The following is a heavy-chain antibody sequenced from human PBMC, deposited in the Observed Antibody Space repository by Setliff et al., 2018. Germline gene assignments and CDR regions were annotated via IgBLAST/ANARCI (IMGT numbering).Heavy chain of an antibody. V-gene: IGHV4-59*08. CDR1: GGSISSSY. CDR3: ARTIYGDCPVD. D-gene: IGHD4-17*01. Sequence: PSETLSLTCTVSGGSISSSYWSWVRQPPGKGLEWVGYFYHSGSMNYNPSLKGRVTMSVDTSNNQLSLQLTSVTAADTAVYYCARTIYGDCPVDWGQGTLVTVSS. CDR2: FYHSGSM. J-gene: IGHJ4*02.